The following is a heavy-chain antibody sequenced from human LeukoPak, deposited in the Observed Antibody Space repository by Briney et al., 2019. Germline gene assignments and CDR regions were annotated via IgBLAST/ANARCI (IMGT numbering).Heavy chain of an antibody. V-gene: IGHV3-23*01. CDR1: GFTFSSYA. CDR2: IRGDVGGGGT. J-gene: IGHJ3*01. Sequence: GGSLRLSCAASGFTFSSYAMSWVRQAPGKGLEWVSSIRGDVGGGGTSYADSVKGRFTVYRDNSKNTLYLQMNSLRAGDTAVYYCAKDPNGDYVGAFDSWGQGTLVTVSS. CDR3: AKDPNGDYVGAFDS. D-gene: IGHD4-17*01.